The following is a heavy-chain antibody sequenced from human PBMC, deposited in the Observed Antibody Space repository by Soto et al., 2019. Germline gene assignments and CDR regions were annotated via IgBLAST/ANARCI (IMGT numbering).Heavy chain of an antibody. CDR2: TYYRSKWYY. D-gene: IGHD1-26*01. Sequence: SQTLSLTCAITGDSVSSNSAGWSWVRQSPSRGLEWLGRTYYRSKWYYEYAVSVRGRITINPDTSKNQYSLQLNSVTPEDTAVYFCARGEQYRGRIFDYPGQGTLVTGSS. J-gene: IGHJ4*01. CDR3: ARGEQYRGRIFDY. CDR1: GDSVSSNSAG. V-gene: IGHV6-1*01.